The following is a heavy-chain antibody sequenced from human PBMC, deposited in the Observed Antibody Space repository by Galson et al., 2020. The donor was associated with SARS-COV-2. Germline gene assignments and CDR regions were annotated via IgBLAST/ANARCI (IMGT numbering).Heavy chain of an antibody. J-gene: IGHJ4*02. CDR1: GFTVSSNY. D-gene: IGHD3-22*01. Sequence: TGGSLRLSCAASGFTVSSNYMSWVRQAPGKGLEWVSVIYSGGSTYYADSVKGRFTISRDNSKNTLYLQMSYVRAEDTAVYYCARGDYDSQRWGQGTLVTVSS. CDR2: IYSGGST. CDR3: ARGDYDSQR. V-gene: IGHV3-66*01.